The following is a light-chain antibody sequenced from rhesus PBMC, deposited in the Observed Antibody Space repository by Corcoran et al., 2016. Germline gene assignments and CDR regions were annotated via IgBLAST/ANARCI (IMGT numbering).Light chain of an antibody. J-gene: IGKJ3*01. V-gene: IGKV3-53*01. CDR1: QSVSTY. CDR2: AAS. CDR3: QKYDYSPFT. Sequence: QVILTQSPATLSLSPGDRATLSCRASQSVSTYLAWYQQKPGQAPRLLIYAASRRATGIPDRFSGSGSGTEFTLTISSLEPEDFAVYFCQKYDYSPFTFGPGTKLDIK.